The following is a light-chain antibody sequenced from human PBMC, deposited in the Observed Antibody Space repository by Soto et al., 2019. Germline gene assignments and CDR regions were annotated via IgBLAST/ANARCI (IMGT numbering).Light chain of an antibody. V-gene: IGKV1-33*01. Sequence: DIQMTQSPSSLSASVGDRVTISCQASQDISKYLNWYQQKPGKAPKLLIYDASNLETGVPSRFSGSGSGTDFTFTISSLQPEDIATYFCQQYDNLPFTFGPGTKVDIK. CDR3: QQYDNLPFT. CDR1: QDISKY. CDR2: DAS. J-gene: IGKJ3*01.